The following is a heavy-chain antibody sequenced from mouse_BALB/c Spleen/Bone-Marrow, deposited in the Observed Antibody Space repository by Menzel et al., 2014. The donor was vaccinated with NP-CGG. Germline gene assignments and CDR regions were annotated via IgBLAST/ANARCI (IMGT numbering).Heavy chain of an antibody. CDR1: GYAFSIYW. J-gene: IGHJ2*01. Sequence: VQGVESGAGLVRPGASVKISCKASGYAFSIYWMNWVKQRPGKGLEWIGQIYAGDDDTDYNGKFKGKATLTADRSSSTAYMQLNSLTSENSAVSFCAKGGISIDYWGQGTTLTVSS. CDR3: AKGGISIDY. CDR2: IYAGDDDT. V-gene: IGHV1-80*01. D-gene: IGHD1-3*01.